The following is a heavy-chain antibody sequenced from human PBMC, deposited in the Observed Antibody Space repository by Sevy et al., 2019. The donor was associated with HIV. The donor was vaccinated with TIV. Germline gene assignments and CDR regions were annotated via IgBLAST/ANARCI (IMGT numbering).Heavy chain of an antibody. CDR1: GFTFHDYA. V-gene: IGHV3-43D*03. J-gene: IGHJ6*02. CDR3: AKDLGSSSWNCNGMDV. D-gene: IGHD6-6*01. Sequence: GGSLRLSCAASGFTFHDYAMHWVRQPPGKGLEWVSLISLSGGSTYYADSVKGRFTISRDNSKNSLYLQMNSLITEDTALYYCAKDLGSSSWNCNGMDVWGQGTTVTVSS. CDR2: ISLSGGST.